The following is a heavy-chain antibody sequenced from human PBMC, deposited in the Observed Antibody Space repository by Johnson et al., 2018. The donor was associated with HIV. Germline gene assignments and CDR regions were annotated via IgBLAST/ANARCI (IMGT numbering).Heavy chain of an antibody. CDR1: GFTSRRYA. Sequence: QMLLVESGGGVVQPGRSLRLPCAASGFTSRRYAMHWVRQTPGKGLEWVATVWYDGSHEYYADSVKGRFTIFRDNSKNTVSLQMNSLTAEDTAVYYCVKPKNPDAFDIWGQGTKVTVSS. D-gene: IGHD1-14*01. CDR3: VKPKNPDAFDI. CDR2: VWYDGSHE. V-gene: IGHV3-33*06. J-gene: IGHJ3*02.